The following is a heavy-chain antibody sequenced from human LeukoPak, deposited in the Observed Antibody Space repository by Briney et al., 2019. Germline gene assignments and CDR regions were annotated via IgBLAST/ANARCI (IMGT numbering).Heavy chain of an antibody. V-gene: IGHV5-51*01. CDR1: GYSFTSYW. CDR3: ARPRIAAAGNVYYMDV. D-gene: IGHD6-13*01. CDR2: IYPGDADT. Sequence: GESLKISWKGSGYSFTSYWIGWVRQMPGKGLEWMGIIYPGDADTRYSPPFQGQVTLSTDKSISTAYLQWSSLKASHTAMYYCARPRIAAAGNVYYMDVWGKGTTVTVSS. J-gene: IGHJ6*03.